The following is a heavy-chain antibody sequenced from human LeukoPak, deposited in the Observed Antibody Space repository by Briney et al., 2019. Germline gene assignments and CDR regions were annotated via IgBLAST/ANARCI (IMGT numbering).Heavy chain of an antibody. CDR1: GGSISSYY. CDR3: ARDLEYSSSSFDY. J-gene: IGHJ4*02. Sequence: PSGTLSLTCTVSGGSISSYYWSWIGQPPGKGLEWIGYIYYSGSTYYNPSLKSRVTISVDTSKNQFSLKLSSVTAADTAVYYCARDLEYSSSSFDYWGQGTLVTVSS. CDR2: IYYSGST. D-gene: IGHD6-6*01. V-gene: IGHV4-30-4*08.